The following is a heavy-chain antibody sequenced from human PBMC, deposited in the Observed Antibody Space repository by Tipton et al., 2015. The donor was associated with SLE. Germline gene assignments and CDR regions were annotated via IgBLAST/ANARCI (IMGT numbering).Heavy chain of an antibody. Sequence: TLSFTCAVYGGSFSGYYWSWIRQPPGKGLEWIGEINHSGSTNYNPSLKSRVTISVDTSKNQFSLKLSSVTAADTAVYYCARDRGYYKWRGRRDIALDIWGQGTMVTVSS. CDR1: GGSFSGYY. V-gene: IGHV4-34*01. J-gene: IGHJ3*02. D-gene: IGHD5-12*01. CDR2: INHSGST. CDR3: ARDRGYYKWRGRRDIALDI.